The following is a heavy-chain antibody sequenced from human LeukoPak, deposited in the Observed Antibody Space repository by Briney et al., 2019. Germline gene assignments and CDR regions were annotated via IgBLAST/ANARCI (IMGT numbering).Heavy chain of an antibody. CDR1: GYSFTSYW. D-gene: IGHD4-23*01. J-gene: IGHJ3*02. V-gene: IGHV5-51*01. Sequence: GESLKISCKGSGYSFTSYWIGWVRQMPGKGLEWMGIIYPGDSDTRYSPSFQGQVTISADKSISTAYLQWSGLKASDTAMYYCARYRTPGYGGNPRDAFDIWGQGTMVTVSS. CDR3: ARYRTPGYGGNPRDAFDI. CDR2: IYPGDSDT.